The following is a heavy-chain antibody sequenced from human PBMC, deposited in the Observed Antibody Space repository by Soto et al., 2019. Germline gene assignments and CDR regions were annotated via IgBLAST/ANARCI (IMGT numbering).Heavy chain of an antibody. D-gene: IGHD2-2*01. V-gene: IGHV4-34*01. Sequence: QVQLQQWGAGLLKPSETLSLTCAAYGGSFSGYYWSWIRQPPGKGLEWIGEINHSGSTNYNPALKSRVTISVDTSKNQFSLKLRSVTAADTAVYYCARGQVVPAAILPETRWFDPWGQGTLVTVSS. J-gene: IGHJ5*02. CDR1: GGSFSGYY. CDR3: ARGQVVPAAILPETRWFDP. CDR2: INHSGST.